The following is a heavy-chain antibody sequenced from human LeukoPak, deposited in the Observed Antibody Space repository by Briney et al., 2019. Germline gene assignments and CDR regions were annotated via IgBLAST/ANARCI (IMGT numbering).Heavy chain of an antibody. D-gene: IGHD2-15*01. V-gene: IGHV1-8*01. CDR1: GYTFTSYD. J-gene: IGHJ5*02. CDR3: ARELSGGSCYGCLDP. CDR2: MNPNSCNT. Sequence: ASVKVSCKASGYTFTSYDINWVRQATGQGLEWMGWMNPNSCNTRYAQKFQGRVTMTRNTSISTAYMELSSLRSEDTAVYYCARELSGGSCYGCLDPWGQETLVTVSS.